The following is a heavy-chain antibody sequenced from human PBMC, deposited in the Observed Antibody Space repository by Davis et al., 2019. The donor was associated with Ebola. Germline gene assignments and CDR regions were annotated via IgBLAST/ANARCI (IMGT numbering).Heavy chain of an antibody. CDR1: GGSISSGGYY. J-gene: IGHJ4*02. D-gene: IGHD6-19*01. CDR2: INHSGST. Sequence: PSETLSLTCTVSGGSISSGGYYWSWIRQPPGKGLEWIGEINHSGSTNYNPSPKSRVTISVDTSKNQFSLKLSSVTAADTAVYYCAEGVAVAGSWGQGTLVTVSS. V-gene: IGHV4-39*07. CDR3: AEGVAVAGS.